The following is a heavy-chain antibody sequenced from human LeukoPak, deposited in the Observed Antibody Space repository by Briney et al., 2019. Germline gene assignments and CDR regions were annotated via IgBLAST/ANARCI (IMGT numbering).Heavy chain of an antibody. V-gene: IGHV2-70*11. D-gene: IGHD3-16*02. CDR3: ARDMITFGGVIHPSFDY. CDR2: IDWDDDK. CDR1: GFSLSTSGMC. Sequence: SGPALVKPTQTLTLTCTFSGFSLSTSGMCVSWMRQPPGKALEWLARIDWDDDKYYSTSLKTRLTISKDTSKNQVVLTMTSMDPVDTATYYCARDMITFGGVIHPSFDYWGQGTLVTVSS. J-gene: IGHJ4*02.